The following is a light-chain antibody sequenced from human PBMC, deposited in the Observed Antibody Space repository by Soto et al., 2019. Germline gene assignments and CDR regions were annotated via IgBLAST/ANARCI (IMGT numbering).Light chain of an antibody. Sequence: QSALTQPASVSGSPGQSITISCTGTSSDVGRYNYVSWYQQHPGKAPTLIIYDVINRPSGVSHRFSASKSGNTACLTISGLQAEDEADYYCTSYTTSATYVIGTGAKVTVL. CDR1: SSDVGRYNY. CDR3: TSYTTSATYV. V-gene: IGLV2-14*03. CDR2: DVI. J-gene: IGLJ1*01.